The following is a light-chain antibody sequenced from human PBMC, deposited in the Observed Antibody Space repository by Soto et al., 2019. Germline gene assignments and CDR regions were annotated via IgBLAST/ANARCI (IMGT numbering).Light chain of an antibody. CDR1: QSVLFSPNNKNY. CDR2: WAS. V-gene: IGKV4-1*01. CDR3: QQYHSAPQT. J-gene: IGKJ1*01. Sequence: DIVMTQSPDSLAVSLGESATINCKSSQSVLFSPNNKNYLAWYQQKPGQPPKLLIYWASTRESGVPDRFSGSGSGTDFTLTISSLQAEDVAFYYCQQYHSAPQTFGQGTKVGIK.